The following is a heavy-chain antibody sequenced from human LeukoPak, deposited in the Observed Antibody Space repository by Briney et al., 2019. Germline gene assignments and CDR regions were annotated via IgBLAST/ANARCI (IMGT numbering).Heavy chain of an antibody. CDR2: IIPIFGTA. D-gene: IGHD6-19*01. CDR3: ATGGPGIAVAAPGD. Sequence: SVKVSCKASGGTSSSYAISRVRQAPGQGLEWMGGIIPIFGTANYAQKFQGRVTMTEDTSTDTAYMELSSLRSEDTAVYYCATGGPGIAVAAPGDWGQGTLVTVSS. CDR1: GGTSSSYA. V-gene: IGHV1-69*06. J-gene: IGHJ4*02.